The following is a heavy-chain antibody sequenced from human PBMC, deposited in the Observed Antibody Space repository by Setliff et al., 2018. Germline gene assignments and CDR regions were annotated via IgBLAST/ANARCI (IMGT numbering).Heavy chain of an antibody. CDR3: ARLGPLDAFDI. V-gene: IGHV5-51*01. CDR2: VFPVDSDT. CDR1: GYRFTSYW. Sequence: PGESLKISCKGSGYRFTSYWIGWVRQMPGKGLEWMGLVFPVDSDTRYSPSFQGQVTISADKSISTAYLQWRSLKASDTAIYYCARLGPLDAFDIWGPGTMVTASS. D-gene: IGHD3-16*01. J-gene: IGHJ3*02.